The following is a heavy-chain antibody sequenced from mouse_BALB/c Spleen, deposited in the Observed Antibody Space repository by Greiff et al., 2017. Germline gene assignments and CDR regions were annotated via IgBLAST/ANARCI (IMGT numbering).Heavy chain of an antibody. CDR2: ISSGGSYT. V-gene: IGHV5-6*01. D-gene: IGHD3-2*01. Sequence: EVKVVESGGDLVKPGGSLKLSCAASGFTFSSYGMSWVRQTPDKRLEWVATISSGGSYTYYPDSVKGRFTISRDNAKNTLYLQMRSLKSEDTAMYYCARHPDRAGYAWFAYWGQGTLVTVSA. CDR1: GFTFSSYG. CDR3: ARHPDRAGYAWFAY. J-gene: IGHJ3*01.